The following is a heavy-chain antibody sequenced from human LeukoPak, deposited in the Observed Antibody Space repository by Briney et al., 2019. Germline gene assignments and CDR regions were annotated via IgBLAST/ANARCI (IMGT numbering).Heavy chain of an antibody. D-gene: IGHD3-10*02. CDR2: ISNSGGAT. J-gene: IGHJ5*02. CDR1: GFSFSTYA. V-gene: IGHV3-23*01. Sequence: RSGGSLRLSCAASGFSFSTYAMGWVRQAPGEGLEWVSGISNSGGATLYADSVKGRFTISRDNAKNTLYLQMNSLRAEDSAVYYWAIGPVITMLVAIPTHWFDPWGQGTLVTVSS. CDR3: AIGPVITMLVAIPTHWFDP.